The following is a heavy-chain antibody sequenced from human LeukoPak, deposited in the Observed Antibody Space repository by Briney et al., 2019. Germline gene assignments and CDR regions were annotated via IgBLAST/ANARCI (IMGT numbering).Heavy chain of an antibody. CDR2: INYSGTT. V-gene: IGHV4-31*03. J-gene: IGHJ5*02. CDR3: ARDGDSSPSHWFDP. D-gene: IGHD6-6*01. CDR1: GGSISRGGYY. Sequence: PSETLSLTCTVSGGSISRGGYYWSWIRQHPEKGLEWIGYINYSGTTYYNPSLKSRPTISVDRSKNQISLTLNSVTAADTAVYYCARDGDSSPSHWFDPWGQGTLVTVSS.